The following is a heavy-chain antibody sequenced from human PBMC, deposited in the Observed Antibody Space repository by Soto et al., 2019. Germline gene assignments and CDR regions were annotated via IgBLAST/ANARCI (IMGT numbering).Heavy chain of an antibody. CDR2: LSGSGQST. CDR3: AKSLENSWATYYFDS. CDR1: GFSFSKYS. D-gene: IGHD2-15*01. V-gene: IGHV3-23*01. Sequence: EVQLLESGGDLVQPGGSLRLSCAASGFSFSKYSMSWVRQAPGKGLEWVSGLSGSGQSTYYADSVKGRFTIYRDNSRNTLYLNLNSLRAEDTAFYYCAKSLENSWATYYFDSWGQGTLVTVSS. J-gene: IGHJ4*02.